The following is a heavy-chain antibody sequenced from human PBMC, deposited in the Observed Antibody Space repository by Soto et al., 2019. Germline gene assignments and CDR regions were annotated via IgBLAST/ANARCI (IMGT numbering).Heavy chain of an antibody. J-gene: IGHJ6*02. CDR1: GFTVSSNY. CDR3: ARIMIFSGMDV. CDR2: IYSGGST. V-gene: IGHV3-53*01. D-gene: IGHD3-3*01. Sequence: GGSLTLSCAAPGFTVSSNYMSWVRQAPGEGLEWVGVIYSGGSTYYADSVKGRFTISRDNSKNTLYLHMNSLRAEDTAVYYCARIMIFSGMDVWGQGTTVTVSS.